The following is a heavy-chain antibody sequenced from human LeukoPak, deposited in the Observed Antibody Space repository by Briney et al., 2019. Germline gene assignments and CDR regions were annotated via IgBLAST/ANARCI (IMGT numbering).Heavy chain of an antibody. J-gene: IGHJ4*02. Sequence: GGSLRLSCAASGFTFSSYGMSWVRQAPGKGLEWVLALSGSGGSTNYADSVKGRFTISRDNSKNTLYLQMNGLRAEDTAVYYCARDHGWLQYFFDYWGQGTLVTVSS. CDR3: ARDHGWLQYFFDY. D-gene: IGHD5-24*01. CDR2: LSGSGGST. V-gene: IGHV3-23*01. CDR1: GFTFSSYG.